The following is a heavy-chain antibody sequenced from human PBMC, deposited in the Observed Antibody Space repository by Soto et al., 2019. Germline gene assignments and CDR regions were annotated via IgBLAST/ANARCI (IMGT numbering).Heavy chain of an antibody. J-gene: IGHJ4*02. CDR2: IYRTGST. Sequence: SETLSLTCAVSGGSFTSNNWWTCLRQPPGQGLGWVGEIYRTGSTNYNPSLRSRVTITLDKYENQFSLEVTSLTAADTAVYYVARRDPGTSFDYWGQGTLVTVSS. V-gene: IGHV4-4*02. CDR3: ARRDPGTSFDY. CDR1: GGSFTSNNW. D-gene: IGHD1-7*01.